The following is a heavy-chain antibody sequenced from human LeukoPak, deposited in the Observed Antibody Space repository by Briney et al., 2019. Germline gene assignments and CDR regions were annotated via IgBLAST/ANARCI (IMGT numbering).Heavy chain of an antibody. CDR2: ISYDGSNK. Sequence: GGSLRLSCAASGFTFSSYAMHWVRQAPGKGLEWVAVISYDGSNKYYADSVKGRFTISRDNSKNTLYLQMNSLRSEDTATYYCCDGMDVWGQGTTVTVSS. CDR3: CDGMDV. J-gene: IGHJ6*02. V-gene: IGHV3-30-3*01. CDR1: GFTFSSYA.